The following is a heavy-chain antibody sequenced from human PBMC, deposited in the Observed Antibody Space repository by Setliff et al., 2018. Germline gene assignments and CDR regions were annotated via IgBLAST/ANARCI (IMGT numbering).Heavy chain of an antibody. D-gene: IGHD2-15*01. CDR3: ARGCAAGACYSDYYYYMDV. J-gene: IGHJ6*03. CDR1: GGSVGSGNFY. CDR2: IKYDGTT. Sequence: SETLSLTCTVSGGSVGSGNFYWSWIRQPPGRPLEWIGYIKYDGTTDYNPSLDSRVTMSVDTSKNQFSLKLKSVTAADTAMYYCARGCAAGACYSDYYYYMDVWGKGTTVTVSS. V-gene: IGHV4-61*01.